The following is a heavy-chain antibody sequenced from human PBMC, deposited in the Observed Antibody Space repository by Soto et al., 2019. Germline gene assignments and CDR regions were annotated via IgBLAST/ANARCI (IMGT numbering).Heavy chain of an antibody. CDR1: GGTFSSYA. CDR2: IIPIFGTA. J-gene: IGHJ3*02. D-gene: IGHD5-12*01. Sequence: GVSVKVSCKASGGTFSSYAISWVRQAPGQGLEWMGGIIPIFGTANYAQKFQGRVTITADESTSTAYMELSSLRSEDTAVYYCAREEATITGSDAFDIWGQGTMVTVSS. V-gene: IGHV1-69*13. CDR3: AREEATITGSDAFDI.